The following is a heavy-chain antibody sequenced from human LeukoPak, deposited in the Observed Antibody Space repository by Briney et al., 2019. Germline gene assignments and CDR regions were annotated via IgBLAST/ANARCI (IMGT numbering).Heavy chain of an antibody. D-gene: IGHD5-12*01. CDR2: IYTSGST. Sequence: PSQTLSLTCTVSGGSIRSGSYDWSWIRQPAGKGLEWIGRIYTSGSTNYNPSLKSRVTISVDTSKNQFSVKLSSVTAADTAVYYCARDNDSGYDETYVDYWGQGTLVTVSS. V-gene: IGHV4-61*02. J-gene: IGHJ4*02. CDR3: ARDNDSGYDETYVDY. CDR1: GGSIRSGSYD.